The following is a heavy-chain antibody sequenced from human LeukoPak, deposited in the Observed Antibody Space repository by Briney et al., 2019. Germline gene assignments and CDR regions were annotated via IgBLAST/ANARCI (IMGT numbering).Heavy chain of an antibody. CDR2: IGGNI. V-gene: IGHV3-23*01. CDR1: GFTFSSYA. CDR3: AKESGAGYGYGMDV. J-gene: IGHJ6*02. Sequence: GGSLRLSCAASGFTFSSYAMSWVRQAPGKGLEWVSSIGGNIYYADSVKSQINISRDSSNNTLYLQMDSLSGGDTALYYCAKESGAGYGYGMDVGGQGTTVTVSS. D-gene: IGHD3-9*01.